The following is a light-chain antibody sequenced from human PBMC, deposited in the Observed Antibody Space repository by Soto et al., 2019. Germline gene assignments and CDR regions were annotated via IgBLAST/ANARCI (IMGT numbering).Light chain of an antibody. CDR3: QQRNVWPPIT. V-gene: IGKV3-15*01. Sequence: IVMTQSPAPLSVSPGERATLCCRASQTISANLAWYQQRPGQAPRLLIYGASTRATGIPARFSGSGSGTEFTLTINNLEPEDFAVYYCQQRNVWPPITFGQGTRLEIK. CDR1: QTISAN. CDR2: GAS. J-gene: IGKJ5*01.